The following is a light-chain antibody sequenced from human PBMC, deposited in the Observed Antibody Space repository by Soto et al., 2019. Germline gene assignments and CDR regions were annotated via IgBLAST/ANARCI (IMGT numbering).Light chain of an antibody. CDR1: ASNLGAKYA. CDR3: AAWDNSLSGVV. CDR2: DNI. J-gene: IGLJ2*01. Sequence: QSVLTQPPSVSGAPGQRVTISCTGSASNLGAKYAVHWYQHLPGTAPKLLIYDNIHRPSGVPDRFSGSKSGTSASLVISGLRSEDEADYYCAAWDNSLSGVVFGGGTKLTVL. V-gene: IGLV1-40*01.